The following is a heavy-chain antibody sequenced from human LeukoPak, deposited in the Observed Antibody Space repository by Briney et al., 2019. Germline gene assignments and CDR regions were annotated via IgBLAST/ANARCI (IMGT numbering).Heavy chain of an antibody. D-gene: IGHD1-26*01. V-gene: IGHV3-21*01. CDR2: ISSSSSYI. CDR3: ARDPSGSYSY. J-gene: IGHJ4*02. CDR1: GFTFSSYS. Sequence: GGSLRLSCAASGFTFSSYSMNWVRQAPGKGLEWVSSISSSSSYIYYPDSVKGRFTISRDNAKNSLYLQMNSLRAEDTAVYYCARDPSGSYSYWGQGTLVTVSS.